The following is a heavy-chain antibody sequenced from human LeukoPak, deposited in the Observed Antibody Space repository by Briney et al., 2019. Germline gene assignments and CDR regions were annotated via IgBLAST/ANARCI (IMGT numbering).Heavy chain of an antibody. J-gene: IGHJ4*02. Sequence: PGRSLRLSCAASGFTFDDYAMHWVRQAPGKGLEWVSGISWNSGSIGYADSVKGRLTISRDNSKNTLYLQMNSLRAEDTAVYYCAKEQQLDIDYWGQGTLVTVSS. D-gene: IGHD6-13*01. CDR3: AKEQQLDIDY. V-gene: IGHV3-9*01. CDR1: GFTFDDYA. CDR2: ISWNSGSI.